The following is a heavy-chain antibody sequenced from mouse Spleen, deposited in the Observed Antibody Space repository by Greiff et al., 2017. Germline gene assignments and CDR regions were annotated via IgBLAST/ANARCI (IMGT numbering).Heavy chain of an antibody. Sequence: EVQRVESGGGLVKLGGSLKLSCAASGFTFSSYAMSWVRQTPEKRLEWVATISSGGGNTYYPDSVKGRFTISRDNAKNTLYLQMSSLKSEDTAMYYCARHPLTMTPRAWFAYWGQGTLVTVSA. D-gene: IGHD1-1*02. CDR2: ISSGGGNT. CDR1: GFTFSSYA. V-gene: IGHV5-9-3*01. J-gene: IGHJ3*01. CDR3: ARHPLTMTPRAWFAY.